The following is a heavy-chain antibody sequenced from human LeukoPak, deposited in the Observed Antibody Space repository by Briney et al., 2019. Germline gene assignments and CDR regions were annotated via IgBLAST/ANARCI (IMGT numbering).Heavy chain of an antibody. Sequence: SETLSPTCTVSGGSISSYYWSWIRQPPGKGLEWIGYIYYSGSTNYNPSLKSRVTISVDTSKNQFSLKLRSVTAADTAVYYCARTPSRISWFDPWGQGTLVTVSS. J-gene: IGHJ5*02. V-gene: IGHV4-59*08. CDR3: ARTPSRISWFDP. D-gene: IGHD1-14*01. CDR2: IYYSGST. CDR1: GGSISSYY.